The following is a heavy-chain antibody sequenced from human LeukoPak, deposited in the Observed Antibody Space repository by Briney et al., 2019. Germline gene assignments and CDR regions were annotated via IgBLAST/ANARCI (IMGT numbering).Heavy chain of an antibody. V-gene: IGHV3-7*01. CDR2: IKQDGSEK. CDR3: ARDGSSGWTAYSDH. Sequence: PGGSLRLSCAASGFTFSGYWMSWVRQAPGKGLEWVANIKQDGSEKYYVDSVKGRFTISRDNAKNSLSLQMNSLRAEDTAVYYCARDGSSGWTAYSDHWGQGTLVTVSS. J-gene: IGHJ4*02. CDR1: GFTFSGYW. D-gene: IGHD6-19*01.